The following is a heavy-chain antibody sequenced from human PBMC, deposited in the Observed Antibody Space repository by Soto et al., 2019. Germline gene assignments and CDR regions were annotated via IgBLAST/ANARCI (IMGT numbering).Heavy chain of an antibody. CDR1: DDFISSYY. Sequence: QVQLQESGPRLVKPSETLSLTCTVSDDFISSYYWNWIRQPAGQGLEWIGRVSTSGATNYNPSLESRVTMSVDTSKKQFSLKLTSVTAAATAVYFCARADYEILTGSYAMDVWGQGTTVTVSS. D-gene: IGHD3-9*01. CDR2: VSTSGAT. J-gene: IGHJ6*02. CDR3: ARADYEILTGSYAMDV. V-gene: IGHV4-4*07.